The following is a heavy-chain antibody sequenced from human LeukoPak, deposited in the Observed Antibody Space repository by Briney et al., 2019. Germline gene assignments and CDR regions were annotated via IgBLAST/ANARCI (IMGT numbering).Heavy chain of an antibody. CDR2: ISSSSSTI. CDR3: ARDFGYYDSSGYYPFDY. V-gene: IGHV3-48*01. J-gene: IGHJ4*02. Sequence: GASVKVSCKASGYTFTSYGISWVRQAPGQGLEWVSYISSSSSTIYYADSVKGRFTISRDNAKNSLYLQMNSLRAEDTAVYYCARDFGYYDSSGYYPFDYWGQGTLVTVSS. CDR1: GYTFTSYG. D-gene: IGHD3-22*01.